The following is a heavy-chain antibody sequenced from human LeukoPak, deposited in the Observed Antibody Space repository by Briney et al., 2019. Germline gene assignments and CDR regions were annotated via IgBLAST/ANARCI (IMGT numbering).Heavy chain of an antibody. D-gene: IGHD3-16*02. CDR2: MNPHGVNT. Sequence: ASVKVSCKASGDAFPSYYIICERQATGQGLERSGWMNPHGVNTTHAQKFQGRVTMTRNTYISTAYMELSSLRYEDTAVSYCARGTLVDYVWGSHRYWGQGTLVTVSS. J-gene: IGHJ4*02. CDR3: ARGTLVDYVWGSHRY. V-gene: IGHV1-8*01. CDR1: GDAFPSYY.